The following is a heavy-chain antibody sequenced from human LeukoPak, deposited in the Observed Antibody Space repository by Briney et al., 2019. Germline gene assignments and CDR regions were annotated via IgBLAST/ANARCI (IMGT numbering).Heavy chain of an antibody. V-gene: IGHV1-18*01. CDR2: ISAFNGET. D-gene: IGHD3-16*02. CDR1: GYTFTSHG. CDR3: ARDPSNTSGRYTYFDY. Sequence: ASVKVSCKTYGYTFTSHGISWVRQAPGQGLEWMGWISAFNGETHYAQNLQGRVTMTTDTSTSTAYMELRSLRSDDTAVYYCARDPSNTSGRYTYFDYWGREPWSPSPQ. J-gene: IGHJ4*02.